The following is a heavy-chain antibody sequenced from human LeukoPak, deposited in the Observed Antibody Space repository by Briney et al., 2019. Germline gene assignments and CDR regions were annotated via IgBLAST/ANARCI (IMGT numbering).Heavy chain of an antibody. CDR3: ARHAGGIAAAGTRPFDY. CDR1: GGSISSGGYY. Sequence: SETLSLTCTVSGGSISSGGYYWSWIRQHPGKGLEGIGYIYYSGSTYYNPSLKSRATMSVDTSKNQFSLKLSSVTAADTAVYYCARHAGGIAAAGTRPFDYWGQGTLVTVSS. J-gene: IGHJ4*02. V-gene: IGHV4-39*01. D-gene: IGHD6-13*01. CDR2: IYYSGST.